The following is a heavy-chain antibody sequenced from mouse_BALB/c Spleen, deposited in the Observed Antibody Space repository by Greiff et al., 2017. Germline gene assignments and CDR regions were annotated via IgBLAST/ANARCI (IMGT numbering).Heavy chain of an antibody. D-gene: IGHD1-1*01. CDR1: GFSLTSYG. CDR2: IWSGGST. J-gene: IGHJ1*01. Sequence: QVQLKQSGPGLVQPSQSLSITCTVSGFSLTSYGVHWVRQSPGKGLEWLGVIWSGGSTDYNAAFISRLSISKDNSKSQVFFKLNSLQANDTAIYYCARNDHYYGSSSYWYFDDWGEGTTVTVSS. V-gene: IGHV2-2*02. CDR3: ARNDHYYGSSSYWYFDD.